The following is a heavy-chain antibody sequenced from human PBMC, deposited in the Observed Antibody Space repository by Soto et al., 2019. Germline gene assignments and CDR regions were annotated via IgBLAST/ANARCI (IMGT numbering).Heavy chain of an antibody. CDR2: INPNNGAT. V-gene: IGHV1-2*04. J-gene: IGHJ4*02. Sequence: ASVKVSCKASGYTFTGNSLHCVRQAPGQGLEWMGWINPNNGATNYAQKFRGWVTMTRDTSISTAYMDLSRLKSDDTAVYYCAIQRSGVAYWGQGTQVTVSS. D-gene: IGHD2-15*01. CDR3: AIQRSGVAY. CDR1: GYTFTGNS.